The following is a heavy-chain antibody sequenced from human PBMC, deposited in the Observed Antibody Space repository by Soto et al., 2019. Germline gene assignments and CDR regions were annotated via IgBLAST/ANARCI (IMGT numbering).Heavy chain of an antibody. Sequence: AASVKVSFKASGYTFTSYDINWVPQATGQGLEWMGWMNPNSGNTGYAQKFQGRVTMTRNTSISTAYMELSSLRSEDTAVYYCARGVVYNWFDPWGQGTLVTVSS. CDR2: MNPNSGNT. D-gene: IGHD2-15*01. V-gene: IGHV1-8*01. CDR3: ARGVVYNWFDP. CDR1: GYTFTSYD. J-gene: IGHJ5*02.